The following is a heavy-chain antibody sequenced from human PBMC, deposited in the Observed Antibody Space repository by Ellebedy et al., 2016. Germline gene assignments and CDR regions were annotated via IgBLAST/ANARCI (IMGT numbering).Heavy chain of an antibody. Sequence: ASVKVSXXASGYTFTSYYMHWVRQAPGQGLEWMGIINPSGGSTSYAQKFQGRVTMTRDTSTSTVYMELSSLRSEDTAVYYCARSGSGSSGYYYYYMDVWGKGTTVTVSS. CDR1: GYTFTSYY. V-gene: IGHV1-46*01. CDR3: ARSGSGSSGYYYYYMDV. CDR2: INPSGGST. J-gene: IGHJ6*03. D-gene: IGHD3-10*01.